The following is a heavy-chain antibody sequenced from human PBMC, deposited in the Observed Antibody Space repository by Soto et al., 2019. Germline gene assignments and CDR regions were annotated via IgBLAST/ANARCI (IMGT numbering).Heavy chain of an antibody. CDR3: ATPLGYCSGGSCYYYYYYGMDV. J-gene: IGHJ6*02. CDR1: GFTFSSYA. V-gene: IGHV3-23*01. CDR2: ISGSGGST. D-gene: IGHD2-15*01. Sequence: GSLRLSCAASGFTFSSYAMSWVRQAPGKGLEWVSAISGSGGSTHYADSVKGRFTISRDNSKDTLYLQMNSLRAEDTAVYYCATPLGYCSGGSCYYYYYYGMDVWGQGTTVTVSS.